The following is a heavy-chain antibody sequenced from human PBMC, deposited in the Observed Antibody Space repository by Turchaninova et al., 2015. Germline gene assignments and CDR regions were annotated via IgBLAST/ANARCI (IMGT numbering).Heavy chain of an antibody. D-gene: IGHD1-26*01. J-gene: IGHJ6*02. CDR2: VQPRPCLA. V-gene: IGHV5-10-1*03. CDR1: GYTFTDYL. CDR3: AGLGVFLNYGVDV. Sequence: VHLVQSGAEVKKPGESVKISCESSGYTFTDYLLTWLSQMPGKRLECLGRVQPRPCLANCGAPVHGQLHVYVSQSLNSTYLHFSSLEASNTAIFYFAGLGVFLNYGVDVWGQGTAVSVSS.